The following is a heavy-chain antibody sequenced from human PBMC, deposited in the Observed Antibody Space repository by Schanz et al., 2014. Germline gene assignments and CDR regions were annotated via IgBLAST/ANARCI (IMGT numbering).Heavy chain of an antibody. V-gene: IGHV3-74*01. CDR3: ARGGYSYGSGYYAMDV. J-gene: IGHJ6*02. CDR1: TFTFSSYW. D-gene: IGHD5-18*01. CDR2: IGRDGSRT. Sequence: EVQLVESGGCLVQPGGSLRLSCAASTFTFSSYWMHWVRQAPGKGLVWVSRIGRDGSRTNYADSVKGRFTISRDNAKSTVYLQMNSLGVEDMAVYYCARGGYSYGSGYYAMDVWGQGTAVTVSS.